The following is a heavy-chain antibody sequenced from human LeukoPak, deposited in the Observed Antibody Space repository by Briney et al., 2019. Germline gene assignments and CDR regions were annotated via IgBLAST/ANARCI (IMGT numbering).Heavy chain of an antibody. D-gene: IGHD3-10*01. CDR2: ISYDGSNK. J-gene: IGHJ4*02. V-gene: IGHV3-30-3*01. CDR3: AKGVILWFGELLGDFDY. Sequence: GRSLRLSCAASGFTFSSYSMHWVRQAPGKGLEWVAVISYDGSNKYYADSVKGRFTISRDNSKNTLYLQMNSLGAEDTAVYYCAKGVILWFGELLGDFDYWGQGTLVTVSS. CDR1: GFTFSSYS.